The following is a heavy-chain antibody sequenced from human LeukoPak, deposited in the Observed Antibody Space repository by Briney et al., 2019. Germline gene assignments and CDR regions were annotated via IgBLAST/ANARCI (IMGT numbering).Heavy chain of an antibody. J-gene: IGHJ6*02. V-gene: IGHV4-4*07. CDR3: ARDRVDSSGYYYYYGIDV. D-gene: IGHD3-22*01. CDR2: LYTSGST. Sequence: PSETLSLTCTVSGGSISTYCWSWIRQPAGKGLEWIGRLYTSGSTNYNPSLKSRLTMSADTSKNQFSLNLRSVTAADTAIYYCARDRVDSSGYYYYYGIDVWGQGTAVTVSS. CDR1: GGSISTYC.